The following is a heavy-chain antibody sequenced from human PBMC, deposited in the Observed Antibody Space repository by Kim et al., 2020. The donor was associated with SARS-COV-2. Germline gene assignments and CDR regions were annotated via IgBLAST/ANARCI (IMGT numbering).Heavy chain of an antibody. J-gene: IGHJ4*02. CDR2: SGPA. V-gene: IGHV4-59*01. Sequence: SGPANYNPSLKSRVTISADTSKNRFPRRLSSVTAAGTAVYYCARLSVALDYWSQGTLDTVSS. CDR3: ARLSVALDY. D-gene: IGHD3-16*02.